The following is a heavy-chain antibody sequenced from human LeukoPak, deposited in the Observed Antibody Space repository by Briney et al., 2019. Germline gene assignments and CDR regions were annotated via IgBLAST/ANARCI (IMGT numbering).Heavy chain of an antibody. J-gene: IGHJ5*02. CDR3: ARDFGRGYCSSTSCYGWFDP. CDR2: ISDTGGRT. Sequence: GGSLRLSCAVSGITLSNYGMTWVRQAPGKGLEWVAGISDTGGRTNYADSVKGRFTISRDNPKNTLYLQMNSLRAEDTAVYYCARDFGRGYCSSTSCYGWFDPWGQGTLVTVSS. D-gene: IGHD2-2*01. CDR1: GITLSNYG. V-gene: IGHV3-23*01.